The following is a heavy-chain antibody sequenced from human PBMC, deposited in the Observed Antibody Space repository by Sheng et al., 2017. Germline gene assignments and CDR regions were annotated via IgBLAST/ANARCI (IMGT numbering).Heavy chain of an antibody. D-gene: IGHD3-16*02. J-gene: IGHJ6*03. CDR1: GFTFSSYS. CDR2: ISSSSSYI. V-gene: IGHV3-21*01. Sequence: EVQLVESGGGLVKPGGSLRLSCAASGFTFSSYSMNWVRQAPGKGLEWVSSISSSSSYIYYADSVKGRFTISRDNAKNSLYLQMNSLRAEDTAVYYCARDLRLGELSLSSYYYYMDVWGKGTTVTVSS. CDR3: ARDLRLGELSLSSYYYYMDV.